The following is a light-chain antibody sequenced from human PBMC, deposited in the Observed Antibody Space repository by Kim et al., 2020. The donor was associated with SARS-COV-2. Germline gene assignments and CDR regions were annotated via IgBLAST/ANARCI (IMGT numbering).Light chain of an antibody. V-gene: IGLV3-1*01. CDR2: QDS. J-gene: IGLJ1*01. CDR1: KLGDKY. Sequence: SYELTQPPSVSVSPGQTASITCSGDKLGDKYACWYQQKPGQSPVLVIYQDSKRPSGIPERFSGSNSGNTATLTISGPQAMDEADYYCQAWDSSTHNYVFG. CDR3: QAWDSSTHNYV.